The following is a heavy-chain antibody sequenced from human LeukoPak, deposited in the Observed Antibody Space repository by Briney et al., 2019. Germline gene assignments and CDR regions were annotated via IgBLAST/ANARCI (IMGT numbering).Heavy chain of an antibody. CDR1: GFTFSSYA. Sequence: PGRSLRLSCAASGFTFSSYAMHWVRQAPGKGLEWVAVISYDGSNKYYADSVKGRFTISRDNSKNTLYLQMNSLRAEDTAVYYCARPLSKPYYYDSSGYYDNWFDPWGQETLVTVYS. CDR3: ARPLSKPYYYDSSGYYDNWFDP. V-gene: IGHV3-30-3*01. CDR2: ISYDGSNK. D-gene: IGHD3-22*01. J-gene: IGHJ5*02.